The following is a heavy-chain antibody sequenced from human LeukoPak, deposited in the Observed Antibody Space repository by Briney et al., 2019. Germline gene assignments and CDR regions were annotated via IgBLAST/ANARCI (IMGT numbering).Heavy chain of an antibody. J-gene: IGHJ4*02. CDR3: ARARTDYYDSSGYSYYFDY. Sequence: GGSLRLSCAASGFTVSSNYMSWVRQAPGKELEWVSVIYSGNSTYYADSVKGRFTISRDNAKNSLYLQMNSLRAEDTAVYYCARARTDYYDSSGYSYYFDYWGQGTLVTVSS. CDR1: GFTVSSNY. D-gene: IGHD3-22*01. V-gene: IGHV3-53*01. CDR2: IYSGNST.